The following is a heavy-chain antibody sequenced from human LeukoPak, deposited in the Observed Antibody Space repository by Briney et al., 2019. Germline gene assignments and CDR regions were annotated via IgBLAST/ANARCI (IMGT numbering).Heavy chain of an antibody. Sequence: GGSLRLSCAASGFTFSSYEMNWVRQAPGKGLEWVANIKQDGSEKYYVDSVKGRFTISRDNAKNSLYLQMNSLRAEDTAVYYCAREDTAMATGHDYWGQGTLVTVSS. CDR3: AREDTAMATGHDY. D-gene: IGHD5-18*01. J-gene: IGHJ4*02. CDR2: IKQDGSEK. V-gene: IGHV3-7*01. CDR1: GFTFSSYE.